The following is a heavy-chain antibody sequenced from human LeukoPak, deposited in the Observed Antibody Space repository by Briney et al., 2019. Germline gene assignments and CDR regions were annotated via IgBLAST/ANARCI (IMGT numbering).Heavy chain of an antibody. CDR3: AKGTKRNHVLRFLDWLLSNFDY. J-gene: IGHJ4*02. D-gene: IGHD3-3*01. CDR1: GFTFSGYA. V-gene: IGHV3-23*01. Sequence: GGSLRLSCAASGFTFSGYAMSWVRQAPGKGLEWVSAISGSGGSTYYADSVKGRFTISRDNSKNTLYLQMNSLRAEDTAVYYCAKGTKRNHVLRFLDWLLSNFDYWGQGTLVTVSS. CDR2: ISGSGGST.